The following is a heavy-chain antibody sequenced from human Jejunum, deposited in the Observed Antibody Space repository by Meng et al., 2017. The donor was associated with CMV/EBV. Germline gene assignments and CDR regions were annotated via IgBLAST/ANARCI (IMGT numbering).Heavy chain of an antibody. D-gene: IGHD3-22*01. CDR1: IYY. Sequence: IYYWSWVRQPPGEGLEWVSYISYRGSPHYNPSLKSRVTVTVNTSKNQFSLRLSSVTAADTAVYYCARESMIPVSRYYFYVMDVWGQGTTVTVSS. V-gene: IGHV4-59*01. CDR2: ISYRGSP. CDR3: ARESMIPVSRYYFYVMDV. J-gene: IGHJ6*02.